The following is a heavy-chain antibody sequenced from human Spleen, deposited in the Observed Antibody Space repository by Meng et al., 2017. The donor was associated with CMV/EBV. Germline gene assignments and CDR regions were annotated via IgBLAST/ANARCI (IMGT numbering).Heavy chain of an antibody. J-gene: IGHJ4*02. V-gene: IGHV3-23*01. CDR3: AKGEYNSPSLLDY. CDR2: INSSGGST. Sequence: GESLKISCAASGFTFSSYAMNWVRQAPGKGLAWVSGINSSGGSTFYADSVKGRFTISRDNSKNTLYLQMNRLRPEDTAVYYCAKGEYNSPSLLDYWGQGTLVTVSS. D-gene: IGHD6-6*01. CDR1: GFTFSSYA.